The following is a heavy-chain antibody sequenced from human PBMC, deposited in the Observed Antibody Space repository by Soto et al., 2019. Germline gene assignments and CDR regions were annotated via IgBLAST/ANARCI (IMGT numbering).Heavy chain of an antibody. D-gene: IGHD5-12*01. CDR2: ISGSGGGT. Sequence: GGSLRLSCAASGFTFSNYAMGWVRQTPGKGLEWISGISGSGGGTYYADSVKGRFTISRDNSKNTLYLQMSSLRAEDTAIYYCALVRGFSAYNYWGQGTLVTVSS. J-gene: IGHJ4*02. CDR3: ALVRGFSAYNY. CDR1: GFTFSNYA. V-gene: IGHV3-23*01.